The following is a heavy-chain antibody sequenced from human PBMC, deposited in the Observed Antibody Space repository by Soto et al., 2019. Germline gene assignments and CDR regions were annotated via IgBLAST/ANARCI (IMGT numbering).Heavy chain of an antibody. V-gene: IGHV4-30-2*01. CDR1: GGSISSGGYS. CDR3: ASHLRYFDY. CDR2: IYHSGST. D-gene: IGHD3-16*01. Sequence: SETLSLTCAVSGGSISSGGYSWSWIRQPPGKGLECIGYIYHSGSTYYNPSLKSRVTISVDRSKNQFSLKLSSVTAADTAVYYCASHLRYFDYWGQGTLVTVSS. J-gene: IGHJ4*02.